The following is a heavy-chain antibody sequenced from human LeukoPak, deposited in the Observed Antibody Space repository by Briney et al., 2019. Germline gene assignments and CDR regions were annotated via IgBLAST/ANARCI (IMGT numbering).Heavy chain of an antibody. D-gene: IGHD6-13*01. CDR1: GYSFTNYW. Sequence: GESLKISCKGVGYSFTNYWIGWVRQMPGKSMEWMGVIYPGDSRVRYNPSFQGQVTISVDKSVSTAYLQWISLKASDTAMYYCACRDLSSTWSYPWGQGTLVTVSS. J-gene: IGHJ5*02. V-gene: IGHV5-51*01. CDR2: IYPGDSRV. CDR3: ACRDLSSTWSYP.